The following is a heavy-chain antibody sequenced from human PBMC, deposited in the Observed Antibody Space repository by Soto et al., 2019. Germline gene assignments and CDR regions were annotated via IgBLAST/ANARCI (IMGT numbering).Heavy chain of an antibody. D-gene: IGHD6-19*01. CDR2: IYWDDDK. Sequence: QITLKESGPTLVKPTQTLTLTCTFSGFSLSSTRMAVGWIRQPPGKALEWLELIYWDDDKRYSPFLKSRLTITTDTSKNQVVLTMSNMDPVDTARYYCAHIVVAGLGYYFDYWGQGTLVTVSS. CDR1: GFSLSSTRMA. V-gene: IGHV2-5*02. J-gene: IGHJ4*02. CDR3: AHIVVAGLGYYFDY.